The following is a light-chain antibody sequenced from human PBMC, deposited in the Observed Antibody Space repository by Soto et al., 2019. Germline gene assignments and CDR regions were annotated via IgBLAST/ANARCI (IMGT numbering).Light chain of an antibody. CDR2: GAS. V-gene: IGKV3-20*01. J-gene: IGKJ1*01. CDR1: QSINSF. CDR3: QHYGGLPRT. Sequence: EIVVNMYPCTLSLSPGEGATLSCRASQSINSFLAWYQQRRGQAPRLLIHGASNRATGIPDRFSGSGSGTDFTLTISRLEPEDFAVYYCQHYGGLPRTFGQGTKVDIK.